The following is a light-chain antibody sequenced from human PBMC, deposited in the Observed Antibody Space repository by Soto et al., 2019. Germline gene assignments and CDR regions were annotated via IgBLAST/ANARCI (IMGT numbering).Light chain of an antibody. J-gene: IGKJ1*01. V-gene: IGKV1-5*03. CDR2: KAS. CDR1: QSISSW. CDR3: QQYNSYSGT. Sequence: DIQMTQSPSTLSASVGDRVTITCRARQSISSWLAWYQQKPGKAPKLLIYKASSLERGVPSRFSGSGSGTEFTLTLSSLQPDDFATYYCQQYNSYSGTFGQGTKVEIK.